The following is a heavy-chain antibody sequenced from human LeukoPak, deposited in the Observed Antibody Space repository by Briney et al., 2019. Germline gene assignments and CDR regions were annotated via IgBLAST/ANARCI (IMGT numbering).Heavy chain of an antibody. V-gene: IGHV3-30*02. D-gene: IGHD2-2*01. CDR1: GFTFASLG. CDR3: AKAIVVVPTSMDV. Sequence: PGGSLRLSCSASGFTFASLGMHWVRQAPGKGLEWVAFVEHDGTTKYYADSVKGRFTISRDNSKNTLYLQMNSLRAEDTAVYYCAKAIVVVPTSMDVWGKGTTVTVSS. CDR2: VEHDGTTK. J-gene: IGHJ6*03.